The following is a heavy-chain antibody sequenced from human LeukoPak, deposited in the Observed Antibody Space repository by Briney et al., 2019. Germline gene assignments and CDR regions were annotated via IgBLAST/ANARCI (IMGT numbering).Heavy chain of an antibody. D-gene: IGHD3-3*01. CDR1: GFNFISYS. CDR3: ARTYFDFWSGYESTTAYGY. J-gene: IGHJ4*02. V-gene: IGHV3-30*04. Sequence: SGGSLRLSCAGSGFNFISYSMHWVRQAPGKGLEWVAVISYDGSNKNYADSVKGRFTISRDNSKDTLYLQMNSLRAEDTAVYYCARTYFDFWSGYESTTAYGYWGQGTLVTASS. CDR2: ISYDGSNK.